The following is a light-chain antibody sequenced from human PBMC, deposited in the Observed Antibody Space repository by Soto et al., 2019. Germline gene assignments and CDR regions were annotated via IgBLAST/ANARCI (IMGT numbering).Light chain of an antibody. CDR3: SSYTNIKTRACV. CDR1: SGDIGSYNR. Sequence: LTQPASVSGSPGQSITISCTGTSGDIGSYNRVSWYQQHPGKAPKLIIYEVTDRPSGVSNRFSGSKSGNTASLTISGLQAEDEAEYYCSSYTNIKTRACVFGTGTKVTVL. J-gene: IGLJ1*01. V-gene: IGLV2-14*01. CDR2: EVT.